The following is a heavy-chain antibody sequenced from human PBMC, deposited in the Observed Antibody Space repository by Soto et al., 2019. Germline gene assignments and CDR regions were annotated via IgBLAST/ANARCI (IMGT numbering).Heavy chain of an antibody. D-gene: IGHD3-10*01. CDR2: IYNSGTT. Sequence: PSETLSLTCTVSGAPISSGGYYWSWIRQHPGKGPEWIGYIYNSGTTFYNPSLGSRITMSLDAAENHFSLELRSVTVADTAVYYCAREPISTPRGVTQVDPWGQGTMVTVSS. J-gene: IGHJ5*02. CDR3: AREPISTPRGVTQVDP. CDR1: GAPISSGGYY. V-gene: IGHV4-31*03.